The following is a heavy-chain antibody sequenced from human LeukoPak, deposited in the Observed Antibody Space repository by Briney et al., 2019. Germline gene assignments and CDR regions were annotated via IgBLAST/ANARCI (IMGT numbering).Heavy chain of an antibody. CDR2: ISSSSSYI. V-gene: IGHV3-21*01. D-gene: IGHD3-22*01. Sequence: SGGSLRLSCAASGFTFSSYSMNWVRQAPGKGLEWVSSISSSSSYIYYEDSVKGRFTISRDNAKNSLYLQMNSLRAEDTAVYYCARGSFYDTGFDCWGQGTLVTVSS. CDR1: GFTFSSYS. J-gene: IGHJ4*02. CDR3: ARGSFYDTGFDC.